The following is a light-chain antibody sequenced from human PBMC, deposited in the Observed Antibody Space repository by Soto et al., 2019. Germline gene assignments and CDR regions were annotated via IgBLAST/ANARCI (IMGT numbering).Light chain of an antibody. Sequence: EIVLTQSPATLSLSPGDRATLSCRASQTLSTYVAWYQQKPGQAPRLLIYDASNRATGIPARFSGSGSGAYFTLTISSLEPEDFAVYYCQQRYNWPLTFGQGTKVEI. J-gene: IGKJ1*01. CDR1: QTLSTY. CDR3: QQRYNWPLT. CDR2: DAS. V-gene: IGKV3-11*01.